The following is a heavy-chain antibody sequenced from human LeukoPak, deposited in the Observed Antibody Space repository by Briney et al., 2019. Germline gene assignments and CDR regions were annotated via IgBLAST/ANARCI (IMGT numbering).Heavy chain of an antibody. CDR3: AKVPQRKYCSGGSCYPDY. CDR2: IYSGGST. D-gene: IGHD2-15*01. V-gene: IGHV3-66*01. CDR1: GFTVSSNY. J-gene: IGHJ4*02. Sequence: GGSLRLSCAASGFTVSSNYMSWVRQAPGKGLEWVSVIYSGGSTYYADSVKGRFTISRDSSKNTLYLQMNSLRAEDTAVYYCAKVPQRKYCSGGSCYPDYWGQGTLVTVSS.